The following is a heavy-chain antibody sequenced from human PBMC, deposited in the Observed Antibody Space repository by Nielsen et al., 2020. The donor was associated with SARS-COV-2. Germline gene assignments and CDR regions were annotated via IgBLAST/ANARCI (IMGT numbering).Heavy chain of an antibody. J-gene: IGHJ6*03. CDR3: ARGVYCSGGSCYYYYYYMDV. CDR1: GYTFTSYD. Sequence: ASVKVSCKASGYTFTSYDINWVRRATGQGLEWMGWMNPNSGNTGYAQKFQGRVTMTRNTSISTAYMELSSPRSEDTAVYYCARGVYCSGGSCYYYYYYMDVWGKGTTVTVSS. D-gene: IGHD2-15*01. V-gene: IGHV1-8*01. CDR2: MNPNSGNT.